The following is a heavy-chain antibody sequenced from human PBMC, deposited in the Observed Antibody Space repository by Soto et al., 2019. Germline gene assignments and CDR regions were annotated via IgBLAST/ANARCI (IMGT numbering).Heavy chain of an antibody. V-gene: IGHV4-39*01. J-gene: IGHJ6*02. Sequence: PSETLSLTCTVSGGSISSSSYYWGWIRQPPGKGLEWIGSIYYSGSTYYNPSLKSRVTISVDTSKNQFSLKLSSVTAADTAVYYCGSGSYSPYYYGMDVWGQGTTVTV. D-gene: IGHD1-26*01. CDR1: GGSISSSSYY. CDR2: IYYSGST. CDR3: GSGSYSPYYYGMDV.